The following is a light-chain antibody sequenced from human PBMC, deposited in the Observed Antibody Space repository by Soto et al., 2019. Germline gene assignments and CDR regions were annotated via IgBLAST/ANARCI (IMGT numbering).Light chain of an antibody. CDR2: GAS. Sequence: EIVLTQSPGTLSLSPGERATLSCRASQSVSSNYLAWYQQKPGQAPRPLIYGASSRATGIPDRFSGSGAGTDFTLTISRLEPEDFAVYYCQQHGSSPWTFGQGTKVEIK. J-gene: IGKJ1*01. CDR3: QQHGSSPWT. V-gene: IGKV3-20*01. CDR1: QSVSSNY.